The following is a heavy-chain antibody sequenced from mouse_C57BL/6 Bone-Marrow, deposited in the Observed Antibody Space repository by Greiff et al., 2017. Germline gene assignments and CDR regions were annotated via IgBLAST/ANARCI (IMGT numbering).Heavy chain of an antibody. D-gene: IGHD3-2*02. J-gene: IGHJ3*01. V-gene: IGHV5-6*01. CDR3: ARHQTAQASFAY. CDR2: ISSGGSYT. CDR1: GFTFSSYG. Sequence: EVHLVESGGDLVKPGGSLKLSCAASGFTFSSYGMSWVRQTPDKRLEWVATISSGGSYTYYPDSVKGRFIISRDNAKNTLYLQMSSLKAEDTAMYYCARHQTAQASFAYWGQGTLVTVSA.